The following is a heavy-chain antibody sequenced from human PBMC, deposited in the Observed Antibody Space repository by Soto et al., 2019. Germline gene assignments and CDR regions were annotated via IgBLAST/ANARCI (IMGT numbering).Heavy chain of an antibody. CDR3: ARGLDTGMAYYYYGMDV. V-gene: IGHV3-74*01. D-gene: IGHD5-18*01. Sequence: PGGSLRLSCSASGFTLSNDLVHWVRQSPGKGLVWVSRISADGSDTAYADSVKGRFTISRDNAKNSLYLQMNSLRAEDAALYYCARGLDTGMAYYYYGMDVWGQGTTVTVSS. J-gene: IGHJ6*02. CDR2: ISADGSDT. CDR1: GFTLSNDL.